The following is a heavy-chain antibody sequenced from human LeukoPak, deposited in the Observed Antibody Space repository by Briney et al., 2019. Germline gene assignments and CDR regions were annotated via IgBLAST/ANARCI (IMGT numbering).Heavy chain of an antibody. Sequence: GGSLRLSCAASRFTFSDYYMSWIRQAPGKGLEWVSYISSSGSTIYYADSVKGRFTISRDNAKNSLYLQMNSLRAEDTALYYCARDREPDAFDLWGQGTMVTVSS. J-gene: IGHJ3*01. V-gene: IGHV3-11*01. CDR3: ARDREPDAFDL. D-gene: IGHD1-26*01. CDR1: RFTFSDYY. CDR2: ISSSGSTI.